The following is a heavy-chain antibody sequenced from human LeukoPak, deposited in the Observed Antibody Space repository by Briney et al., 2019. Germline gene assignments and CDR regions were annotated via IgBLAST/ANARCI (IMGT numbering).Heavy chain of an antibody. D-gene: IGHD3-22*01. CDR3: ATTNDGGGYQWGDFFDF. Sequence: SVKVSRKASGDTSNSHAISWVRQAPGQGLEWMGRIIPNLGTTNRAQNFQDRVTLTADKSTNTAYMELTSLTSDDTAVYYCATTNDGGGYQWGDFFDFWGQGTLVTVSS. CDR2: IIPNLGTT. V-gene: IGHV1-69*04. CDR1: GDTSNSHA. J-gene: IGHJ4*02.